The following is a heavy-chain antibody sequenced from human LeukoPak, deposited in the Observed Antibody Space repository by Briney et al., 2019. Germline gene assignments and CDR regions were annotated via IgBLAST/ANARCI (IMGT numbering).Heavy chain of an antibody. D-gene: IGHD7-27*01. Sequence: GGSLRLSCAASGFTFSSYAMHWVRQAPGKGLEWVAVISYDGSNKYYADSVKGRFTISRDNAKNSLYLQMNSLRVEDRAVYYCARVGKSEDHFDYWGQGTLVTVSS. V-gene: IGHV3-30-3*01. J-gene: IGHJ4*02. CDR1: GFTFSSYA. CDR3: ARVGKSEDHFDY. CDR2: ISYDGSNK.